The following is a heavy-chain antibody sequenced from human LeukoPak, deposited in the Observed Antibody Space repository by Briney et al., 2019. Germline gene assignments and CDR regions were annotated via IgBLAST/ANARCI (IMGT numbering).Heavy chain of an antibody. V-gene: IGHV3-7*01. CDR3: ARADSSSRPPGDH. D-gene: IGHD6-13*01. CDR1: GFTFSSYW. J-gene: IGHJ4*02. Sequence: PGGSLRLSCAASGFTFSSYWMSWVRQAPGKGLEWVANIKQDGSEKYYVDSVKGRFTISRDNAKNSLYLQMNSLRAEDTAVYYCARADSSSRPPGDHWGQGTLVTVSS. CDR2: IKQDGSEK.